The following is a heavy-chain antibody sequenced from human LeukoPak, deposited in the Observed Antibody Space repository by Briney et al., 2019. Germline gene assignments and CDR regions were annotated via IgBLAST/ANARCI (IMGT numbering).Heavy chain of an antibody. CDR3: ARHQEVHFDL. J-gene: IGHJ2*01. CDR1: GGSISRSSYY. V-gene: IGHV4-39*01. CDR2: IHYRGII. Sequence: PFETLPLTCTVSGGSISRSSYYWGCIRQPPGKGLEWIGSIHYRGIIYYNPSLKSRVTISVDTSKNHFSLKLSSVTAADTAVYYCARHQEVHFDLWGRGTLVTVTS. D-gene: IGHD3-10*01.